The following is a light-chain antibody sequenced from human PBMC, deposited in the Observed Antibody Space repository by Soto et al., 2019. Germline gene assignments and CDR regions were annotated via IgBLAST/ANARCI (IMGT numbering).Light chain of an antibody. CDR2: EVS. Sequence: QSALTQPASVSGSPGQSVTISCTGTSSDVGGYQYVTWYQQHPGKAPKLMIYEVSNRPSGVSNRFSGSKSCNTASLTISGLQAEDEADYYCSSYTSSRTLLYVFGTGTKLTVL. J-gene: IGLJ1*01. CDR3: SSYTSSRTLLYV. V-gene: IGLV2-14*01. CDR1: SSDVGGYQY.